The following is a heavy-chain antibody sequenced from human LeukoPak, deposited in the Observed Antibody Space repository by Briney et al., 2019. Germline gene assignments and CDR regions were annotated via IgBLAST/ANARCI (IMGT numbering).Heavy chain of an antibody. D-gene: IGHD4/OR15-4a*01. CDR3: ARRAGAYSHPYDY. CDR2: IYSGTT. V-gene: IGHV3-53*01. J-gene: IGHJ4*02. Sequence: GGSLRLSCTVSGFSVSSNSMSWVRQAPGKGLEWVSFIYSGTTHYSDSVKGRFTISRDNSKNTLYLQMNSLRVEDTAVYYCARRAGAYSHPYDYWGQGTLATVSS. CDR1: GFSVSSNS.